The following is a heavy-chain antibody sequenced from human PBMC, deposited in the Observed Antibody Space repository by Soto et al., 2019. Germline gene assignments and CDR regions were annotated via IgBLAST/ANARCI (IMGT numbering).Heavy chain of an antibody. CDR1: GYTLTSYD. D-gene: IGHD6-13*01. Sequence: ASVKVSCKASGYTLTSYDIPWVRQAPGQGIEWMGIINPSGGSTSYAQKFQGRVTMTRDTSTSTVYVELSSLRSEDTAVYYGARDCSCWYRGYYGMDLLGQRATVPVSS. CDR3: ARDCSCWYRGYYGMDL. CDR2: INPSGGST. J-gene: IGHJ6*02. V-gene: IGHV1-46*01.